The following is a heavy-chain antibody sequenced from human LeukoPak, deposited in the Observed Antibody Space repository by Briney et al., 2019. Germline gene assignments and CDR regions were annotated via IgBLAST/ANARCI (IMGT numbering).Heavy chain of an antibody. CDR3: AKDQTGYSSSWSDFDY. V-gene: IGHV3-23*01. D-gene: IGHD6-13*01. CDR1: GFTFSSYA. Sequence: GGSLRLSCAASGFTFSSYAMSWVRQAPGKGLEWVSAISGSGGSTYYADSVKGRFTITRDNSKNTLYLQMNSLRAEDTAVYYCAKDQTGYSSSWSDFDYWGQGTLVTVSS. J-gene: IGHJ4*02. CDR2: ISGSGGST.